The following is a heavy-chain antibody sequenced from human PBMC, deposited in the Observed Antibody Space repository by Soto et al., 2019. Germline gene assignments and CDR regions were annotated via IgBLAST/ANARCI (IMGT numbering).Heavy chain of an antibody. V-gene: IGHV1-69*01. J-gene: IGHJ6*02. CDR2: IIPIFGTA. Sequence: QVQLVQSGAEVKKPGSSVKVSCKASGGTFSSYAISWVRQAPGQGLEWMGGIIPIFGTANYAQKFQGRVTITADESTSTAYMELSSLRSEDTAVYYCARDGDFDWLVSLYYYYYGMDVWGQGTTVTVSS. CDR1: GGTFSSYA. D-gene: IGHD3-9*01. CDR3: ARDGDFDWLVSLYYYYYGMDV.